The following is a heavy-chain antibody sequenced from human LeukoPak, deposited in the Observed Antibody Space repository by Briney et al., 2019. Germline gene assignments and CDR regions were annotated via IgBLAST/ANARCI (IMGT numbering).Heavy chain of an antibody. Sequence: PSETLSLTCAVYGGSFSGYYWSWIRQPPGKGLEWIGEINHSGSTNYNPSLKSRVTISVDTSKNQFSLKLSSVTAADTAVYYCARGRPRSGWRFLSYYYYYGMDVWGQGTTVTVSS. CDR3: ARGRPRSGWRFLSYYYYYGMDV. CDR2: INHSGST. CDR1: GGSFSGYY. J-gene: IGHJ6*02. V-gene: IGHV4-34*01. D-gene: IGHD3-3*01.